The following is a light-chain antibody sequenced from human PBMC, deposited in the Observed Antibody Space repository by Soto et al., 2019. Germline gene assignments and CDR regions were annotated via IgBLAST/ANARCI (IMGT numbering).Light chain of an antibody. CDR1: QSVSSN. CDR2: GAS. CDR3: QQYNNWPFWLT. V-gene: IGKV3-15*01. Sequence: EIVMTQSPATLSVSPGERATLSCRASQSVSSNLAWYQQKPGQAPRLLIYGASTRATGIPARFSGSGSGTEFTLTLSSLQSEDFAVYYCQQYNNWPFWLTFGQGTKLEIK. J-gene: IGKJ2*01.